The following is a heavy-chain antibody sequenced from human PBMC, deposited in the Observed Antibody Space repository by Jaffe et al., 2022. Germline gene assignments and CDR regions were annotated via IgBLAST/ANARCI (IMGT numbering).Heavy chain of an antibody. CDR2: IYTSGST. Sequence: QVQLQESGPGLVKPSQTLSLTCTVSGGSISSGSYYWSWIRQPAGKGLEWIGRIYTSGSTNYNPSLKSRVTISVDTSKNQFSLKLSSVTAADTAVYYCARGSRYSSSWVPRGPPLAFDIWGQGTMVTVSS. D-gene: IGHD6-13*01. CDR3: ARGSRYSSSWVPRGPPLAFDI. V-gene: IGHV4-61*02. J-gene: IGHJ3*02. CDR1: GGSISSGSYY.